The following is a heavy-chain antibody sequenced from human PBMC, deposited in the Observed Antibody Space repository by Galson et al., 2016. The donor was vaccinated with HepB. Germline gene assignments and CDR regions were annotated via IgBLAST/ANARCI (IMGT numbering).Heavy chain of an antibody. D-gene: IGHD2-2*01. J-gene: IGHJ4*02. Sequence: SLRLSCAASGFSINTYWMHWVRQAPGKGLVWVSRINSDGSSTNYADSVKGRFTTSRDNSRNTLYLQMNSLRAEDTAIYYCAKGEGHCSSTSCTGFYDCWGQGALVTVSS. CDR3: AKGEGHCSSTSCTGFYDC. CDR1: GFSINTYW. CDR2: INSDGSST. V-gene: IGHV3-74*01.